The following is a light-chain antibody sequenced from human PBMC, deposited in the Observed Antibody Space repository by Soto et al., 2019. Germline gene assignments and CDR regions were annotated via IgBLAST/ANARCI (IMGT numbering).Light chain of an antibody. CDR3: QTWGTGPWV. CDR2: LNSDGSH. J-gene: IGLJ3*02. Sequence: QSVLTQSPSASASLGASVKLTCTLSSGHSTYAIAWHQQQPEKGPRYLMKLNSDGSHSKGDGIPDRFSGASSRAERYLTITTLQSKDEPDYYCQTWGTGPWVFGGAAERTVL. CDR1: SGHSTYA. V-gene: IGLV4-69*01.